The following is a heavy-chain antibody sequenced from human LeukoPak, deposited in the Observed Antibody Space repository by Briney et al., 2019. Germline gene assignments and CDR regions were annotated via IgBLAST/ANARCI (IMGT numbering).Heavy chain of an antibody. CDR3: ARDGTYDILTGYYTLDY. CDR1: DYTFISYA. D-gene: IGHD3-9*01. J-gene: IGHJ4*02. V-gene: IGHV1-3*01. CDR2: INAGNGNT. Sequence: ASVKVSCKASDYTFISYAMHWGRRAPGQRLGWLGGINAGNGNTKYSQKFQGRVTITRDTSASTAYMELSSLRSEDTAVYYCARDGTYDILTGYYTLDYWGQGTLVTVSS.